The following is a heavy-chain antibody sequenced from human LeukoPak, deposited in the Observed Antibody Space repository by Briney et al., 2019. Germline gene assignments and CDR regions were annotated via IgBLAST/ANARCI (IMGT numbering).Heavy chain of an antibody. J-gene: IGHJ4*02. V-gene: IGHV3-21*01. CDR3: ARARITMVRGPSASDY. CDR2: ISSSSSYI. Sequence: PGGSLRLSCAASGFTFSSYSMNWVRQAPGKGLEWVSSISSSSSYIYYADSVKGRFTISRDKAKNSLYLQMNSLRAEDTAVYYCARARITMVRGPSASDYWGQGTLVTVSS. D-gene: IGHD3-10*01. CDR1: GFTFSSYS.